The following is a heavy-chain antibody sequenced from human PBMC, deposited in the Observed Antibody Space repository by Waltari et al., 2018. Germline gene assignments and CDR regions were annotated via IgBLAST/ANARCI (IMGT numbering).Heavy chain of an antibody. V-gene: IGHV4-34*01. Sequence: QVQLQQWGAGLLKPSETLSLTCAVYGGSFSGYYWSWIRQPPGKGLEWIGEINHSGSTNDNPPLKSRVTISVDTSKNQFSLKLSSVTAADTAVYYCASLAARRNYYYYYMDVWGKGTTVTVSS. D-gene: IGHD6-6*01. CDR2: INHSGST. CDR3: ASLAARRNYYYYYMDV. J-gene: IGHJ6*03. CDR1: GGSFSGYY.